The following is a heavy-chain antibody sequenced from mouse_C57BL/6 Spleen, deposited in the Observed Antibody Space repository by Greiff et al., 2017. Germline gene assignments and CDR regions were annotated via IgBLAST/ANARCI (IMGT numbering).Heavy chain of an antibody. J-gene: IGHJ2*01. CDR2: IDPENGDT. CDR1: GFNIKDDY. CDR3: TTPDYFDY. Sequence: VQLQQSGAELVRPGASVKLSCTASGFNIKDDYMHWVKQRPDQGLEWIGWIDPENGDTEYASKFQGKATITADTSSNTAYLQLSSLTSEDTAVYYCTTPDYFDYWGQGTTLTVSS. V-gene: IGHV14-4*01.